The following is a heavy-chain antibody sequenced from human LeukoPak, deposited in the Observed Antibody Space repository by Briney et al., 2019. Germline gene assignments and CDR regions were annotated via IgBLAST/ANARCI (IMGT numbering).Heavy chain of an antibody. CDR3: ASGGSIQRELRARWFDP. D-gene: IGHD1-26*01. CDR2: INHSGST. V-gene: IGHV4-34*01. Sequence: PSETLSLTCAVYGGSFSGYYWSWIRQPPGKGLEWIGEINHSGSTNYNPSLKSRVTISVDTSKNQFSLKLSSVTAADTAVYYCASGGSIQRELRARWFDPWGQGTLVTVSS. J-gene: IGHJ5*02. CDR1: GGSFSGYY.